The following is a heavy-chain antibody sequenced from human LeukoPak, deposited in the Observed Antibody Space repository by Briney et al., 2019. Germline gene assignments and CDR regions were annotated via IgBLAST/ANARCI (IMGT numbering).Heavy chain of an antibody. CDR1: GYTLTELS. J-gene: IGHJ4*02. CDR2: FDPEDGET. D-gene: IGHD3-3*01. V-gene: IGHV1-24*01. Sequence: ASVKVSCKVSGYTLTELSMHWVRQAPGKGLEWMGGFDPEDGETIYAQKFQGRVTMTEDTSTDTAYMELSSLRSEDKAVYYCATAKFSLEWLNSFFDYWGQGTLVTVSS. CDR3: ATAKFSLEWLNSFFDY.